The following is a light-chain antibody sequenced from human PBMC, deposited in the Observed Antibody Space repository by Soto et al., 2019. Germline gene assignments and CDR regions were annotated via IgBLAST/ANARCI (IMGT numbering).Light chain of an antibody. CDR3: QQYHIYSGT. Sequence: DIQMTQSPSTLSASVGDRVTITCRASQTIDSWLAWYQQRPGKPPNLLIYKASTLASGVPSRFSGSGSGTEFTLTINSLQPADFATYYCQQYHIYSGTFGQGTKVEIK. J-gene: IGKJ1*01. CDR2: KAS. V-gene: IGKV1-5*03. CDR1: QTIDSW.